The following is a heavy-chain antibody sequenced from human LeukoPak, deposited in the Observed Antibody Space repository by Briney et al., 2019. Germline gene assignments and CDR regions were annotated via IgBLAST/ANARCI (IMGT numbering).Heavy chain of an antibody. CDR3: AKRSPPY. J-gene: IGHJ4*02. V-gene: IGHV3-66*04. Sequence: PGGSLRLSCTASGFSISTNDMTWVRQAPGKGLEWVSLIHISGITKYADSVQGRFIISRDNSKDTLYLQMNNLRVEDTAVYYCAKRSPPYWGQGTLVSVSS. CDR1: GFSISTND. D-gene: IGHD3-10*01. CDR2: IHISGIT.